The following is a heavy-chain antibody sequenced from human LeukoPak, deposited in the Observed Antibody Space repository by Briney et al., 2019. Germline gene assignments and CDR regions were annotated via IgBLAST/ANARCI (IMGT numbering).Heavy chain of an antibody. J-gene: IGHJ4*02. Sequence: GASVKVSCKASGYTFTGYYMHWVRQAPGQGLEWMGWINTNTGNPTYAQGFTGRFVFSLDTSVSTAYLQISSLKAEDTAVYYCARGSSDIVVVPAASPLGYWGQGTLVTVSS. V-gene: IGHV7-4-1*02. CDR3: ARGSSDIVVVPAASPLGY. CDR2: INTNTGNP. CDR1: GYTFTGYY. D-gene: IGHD2-2*01.